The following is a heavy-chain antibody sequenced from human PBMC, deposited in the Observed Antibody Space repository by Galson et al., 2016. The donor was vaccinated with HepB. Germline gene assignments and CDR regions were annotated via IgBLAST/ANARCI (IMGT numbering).Heavy chain of an antibody. Sequence: SLRISCAASGFTFSSYWMTWVRQAPGKGLEWVANIKEDGSVKYHVDSVQGRFTISRDNAKNSLYLQMNSLRAEDTAVYYCAREPRAGAYYFDYWGQGTLVTVSS. CDR1: GFTFSSYW. V-gene: IGHV3-7*03. CDR3: AREPRAGAYYFDY. CDR2: IKEDGSVK. D-gene: IGHD2-21*01. J-gene: IGHJ4*02.